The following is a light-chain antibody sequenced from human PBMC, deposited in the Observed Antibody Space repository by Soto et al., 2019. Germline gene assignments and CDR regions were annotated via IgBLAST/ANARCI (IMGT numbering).Light chain of an antibody. J-gene: IGKJ4*01. V-gene: IGKV3-15*01. CDR1: QSVSDK. CDR3: LQDYNYPLT. Sequence: EIVMTQSPATLSVSPGERATLSCRASQSVSDKLAWYQQKPGQAPRLLIYHASTRATGIPARFSGSGSGTEFTLTISSLQSEDVATYYCLQDYNYPLTFGGGTKVEIK. CDR2: HAS.